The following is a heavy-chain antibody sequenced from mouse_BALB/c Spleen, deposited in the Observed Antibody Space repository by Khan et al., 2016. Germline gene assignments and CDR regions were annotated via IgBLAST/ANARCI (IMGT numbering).Heavy chain of an antibody. V-gene: IGHV14-3*02. CDR2: IDPANGNT. D-gene: IGHD2-2*01. J-gene: IGHJ4*01. CDR1: GFNIKDTY. Sequence: VQLKESGAELVKPGASVKLSCTASGFNIKDTYMHWVKQRPEQGLEWIGRIDPANGNTKYDPKFQGKATITADTSSNTAYLQLSSLTSEDTAVYYCARSPYGYDGVDYWGQGTSVTVSS. CDR3: ARSPYGYDGVDY.